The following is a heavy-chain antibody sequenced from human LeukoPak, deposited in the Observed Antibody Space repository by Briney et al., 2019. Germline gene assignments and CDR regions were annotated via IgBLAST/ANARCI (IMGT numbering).Heavy chain of an antibody. D-gene: IGHD5-18*01. CDR3: ARSVGGYPFDY. CDR1: GGSISSGGYY. J-gene: IGHJ4*02. CDR2: IYCSGST. V-gene: IGHV4-31*03. Sequence: SQTLSLTCTVSGGSISSGGYYWSWIRQHPGKGLEWIGYIYCSGSTYYNPSLKSRVTISVDTSKTQFSLKLSSVTAADTAVYYCARSVGGYPFDYWGQGTLVTVSS.